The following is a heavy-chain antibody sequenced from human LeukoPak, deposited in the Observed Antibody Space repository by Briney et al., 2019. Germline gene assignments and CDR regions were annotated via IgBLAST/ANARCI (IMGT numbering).Heavy chain of an antibody. V-gene: IGHV4-59*01. D-gene: IGHD3-16*01. J-gene: IGHJ6*02. CDR3: ASGYGGTYGMDV. Sequence: SETLSLTCTVSGGSISSYYWSWIRRPPGKGLEWIGYIYYSGSTNYNPSLKSRVTISVDTSKNQFSLKLSSVTAADTAVYYCASGYGGTYGMDVWGQGTTVTVSS. CDR2: IYYSGST. CDR1: GGSISSYY.